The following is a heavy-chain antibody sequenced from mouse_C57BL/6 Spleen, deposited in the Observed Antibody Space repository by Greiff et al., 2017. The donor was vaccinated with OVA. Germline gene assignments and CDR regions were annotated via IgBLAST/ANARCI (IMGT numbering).Heavy chain of an antibody. J-gene: IGHJ2*01. Sequence: QVQLQQPGAELVMPGASVKLSCKASGYTFTSYWMHWVKQRPGQGLEWIGEIDPSDSYTNYNQKFKGKSTLTVDKSSSTAYMQLSSLTSEDSAVYYCARSGNARRLDYWGQGTTLTVSS. D-gene: IGHD1-1*01. CDR1: GYTFTSYW. CDR3: ARSGNARRLDY. V-gene: IGHV1-69*01. CDR2: IDPSDSYT.